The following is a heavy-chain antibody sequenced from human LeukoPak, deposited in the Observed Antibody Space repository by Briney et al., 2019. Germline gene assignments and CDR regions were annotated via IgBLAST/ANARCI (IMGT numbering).Heavy chain of an antibody. CDR2: ISYDGSNK. D-gene: IGHD5-12*01. J-gene: IGHJ6*02. Sequence: GGSLRLSCAASGFTFSSYAMHWVRQAPGKGLEWVAVISYDGSNKYYADSVKGRFTISIDNSNNTLYLQMNSLRAEDTAVSYCARDLGLRSDYYYYGMDVWGQGTTVTVSS. CDR1: GFTFSSYA. V-gene: IGHV3-30-3*01. CDR3: ARDLGLRSDYYYYGMDV.